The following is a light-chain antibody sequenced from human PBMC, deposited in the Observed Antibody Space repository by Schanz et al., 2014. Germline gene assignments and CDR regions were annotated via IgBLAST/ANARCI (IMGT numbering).Light chain of an antibody. V-gene: IGKV3-11*01. CDR1: QSVNSY. CDR2: DAS. Sequence: EIVLTQSPVTLSLYPGVRATLSCRASQSVNSYLAWYQQKPGLAPRLLIYDASNRATGIPARFSGSGSGTEFTLSITRLEPEDFAVYYCQHYDSSSLFTFGRGTRLEI. J-gene: IGKJ5*01. CDR3: QHYDSSSLFT.